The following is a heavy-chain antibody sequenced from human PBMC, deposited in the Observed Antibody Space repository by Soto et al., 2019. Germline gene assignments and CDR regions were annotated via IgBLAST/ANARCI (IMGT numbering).Heavy chain of an antibody. CDR1: GVTLTNVW. J-gene: IGHJ4*02. CDR3: SDGYYQYFNS. CDR2: IKSNIDGGTT. Sequence: GGSLRLSCEVSGVTLTNVWMNWVRQAPGKGPEWVGRIKSNIDGGTTDYAAPVKGRFTVSRDDSENTLYLQMNSLKTEDTAVYYCSDGYYQYFNSCAQRTLVTVS. V-gene: IGHV3-15*07. D-gene: IGHD5-18*01.